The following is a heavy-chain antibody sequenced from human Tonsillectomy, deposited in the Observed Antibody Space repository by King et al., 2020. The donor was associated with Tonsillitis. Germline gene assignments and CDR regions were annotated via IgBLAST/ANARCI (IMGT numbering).Heavy chain of an antibody. J-gene: IGHJ3*02. D-gene: IGHD3-3*01. CDR1: GGTFSSYA. Sequence: LQLVQSGAEVKKPGSSVKVSCKASGGTFSSYAISWVRQAPGQGLEWMGGIIPIFGTANYAQKFQGRVTITADESTSTAYMELSSLRSEDTAVYYCARDYVDYDFWSGYYTVGAFVIWGQGTMVTVSS. V-gene: IGHV1-69*01. CDR2: IIPIFGTA. CDR3: ARDYVDYDFWSGYYTVGAFVI.